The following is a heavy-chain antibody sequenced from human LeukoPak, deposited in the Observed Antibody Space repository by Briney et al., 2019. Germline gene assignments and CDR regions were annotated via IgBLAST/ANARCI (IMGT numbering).Heavy chain of an antibody. J-gene: IGHJ4*02. D-gene: IGHD5-18*01. CDR1: GGSISNNY. CDR3: ARNAGLSYGFDY. CDR2: IYNSGST. V-gene: IGHV4-59*08. Sequence: PSETLSLTCTVSGGSISNNYWSWIRQPPGKGLEWIGYIYNSGSTNYNPSLKSRVTISVDTSKNQFSLRLSSVTAADTAVYYCARNAGLSYGFDYWGQGTLVTVFS.